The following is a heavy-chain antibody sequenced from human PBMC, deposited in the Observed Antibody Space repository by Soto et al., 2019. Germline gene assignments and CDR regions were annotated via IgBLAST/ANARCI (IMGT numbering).Heavy chain of an antibody. CDR3: ARDPSRYTFDI. CDR2: ISADNGDK. J-gene: IGHJ3*02. V-gene: IGHV1-18*01. CDR1: GVSFDDKY. D-gene: IGHD1-20*01. Sequence: GASVNLTCKAPGVSFDDKYIRWVRQDNGQGLEWMGWISADNGDKNYAQKLQGRVTMTRDTSRSTAYMELRSVRSDDAAVYYCARDPSRYTFDIWGQGTMVTVTS.